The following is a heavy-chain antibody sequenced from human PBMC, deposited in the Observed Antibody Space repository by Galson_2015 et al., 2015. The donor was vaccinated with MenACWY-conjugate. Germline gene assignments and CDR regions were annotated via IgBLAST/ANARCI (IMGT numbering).Heavy chain of an antibody. D-gene: IGHD2-15*01. V-gene: IGHV3-30*02. Sequence: SLRLSCAASGFTFSSYGMHWVRQAPGKGLEWVAFIQYDGSNKHYADSVKGRFTISSDNSKNTLYLQMNSLRAEDTAVYYCAKEYCSGGSCYFRSTYYYYYMDVWGTGTTVTVSS. J-gene: IGHJ6*03. CDR2: IQYDGSNK. CDR1: GFTFSSYG. CDR3: AKEYCSGGSCYFRSTYYYYYMDV.